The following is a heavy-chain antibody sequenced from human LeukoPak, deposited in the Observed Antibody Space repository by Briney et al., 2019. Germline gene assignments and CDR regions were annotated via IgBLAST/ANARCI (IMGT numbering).Heavy chain of an antibody. J-gene: IGHJ3*02. V-gene: IGHV3-23*01. CDR1: GFTFRNYA. Sequence: GGSLRLSCAAPGFTFRNYALSWVRQAPGKRLERVAGISGSGGSTYYADTVKGRFTISRDDSKNTVYLQMNSLRAEDTAIYYCAKHTVVVGTDAFDIWGQGTMVTVSS. CDR3: AKHTVVVGTDAFDI. D-gene: IGHD2-21*01. CDR2: ISGSGGST.